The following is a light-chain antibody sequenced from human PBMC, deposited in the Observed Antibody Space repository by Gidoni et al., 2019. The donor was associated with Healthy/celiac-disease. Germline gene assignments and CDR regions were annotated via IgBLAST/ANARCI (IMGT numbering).Light chain of an antibody. V-gene: IGKV1-12*02. CDR3: QQANSFPSIT. CDR2: AAS. J-gene: IGKJ5*01. Sequence: DIQMTQSPSSVSASVGDRVTITCRASQVISSWLAWYQQKPGKAPTLLIYAASSLQSGAPSRFSGSGSGTDFTLTISSLQPEDVATYYCQQANSFPSITFGQGTRLEIK. CDR1: QVISSW.